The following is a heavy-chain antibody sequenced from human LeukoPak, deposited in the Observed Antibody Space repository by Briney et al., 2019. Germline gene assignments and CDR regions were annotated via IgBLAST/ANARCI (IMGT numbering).Heavy chain of an antibody. CDR3: AKDSAWIQFDD. D-gene: IGHD5-18*01. CDR2: LGPSGDKP. Sequence: GGSLRLSCVASGFTFSSHGMNWVRQAPGKGLEWVSGLGPSGDKPYYADSVKGRFTISRDNSKNTVYLQMNSLGAEDTAVYFCAKDSAWIQFDDWGQGTLVTVSS. V-gene: IGHV3-23*01. CDR1: GFTFSSHG. J-gene: IGHJ4*02.